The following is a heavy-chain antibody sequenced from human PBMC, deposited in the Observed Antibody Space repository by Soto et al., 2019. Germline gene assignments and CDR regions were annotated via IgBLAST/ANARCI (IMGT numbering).Heavy chain of an antibody. CDR3: TTDRSLTGTLFDY. J-gene: IGHJ4*02. V-gene: IGHV3-15*01. CDR1: GFTFSNAW. D-gene: IGHD1-7*01. Sequence: GESLKISCAASGFTFSNAWMSWVRQAPGKGLEWVGRIKSKTDGGTTDYAAPVKGRFTISRDDSKNTLYLQMNSLKTEDTAVYYCTTDRSLTGTLFDYWGQGTLVTVSS. CDR2: IKSKTDGGTT.